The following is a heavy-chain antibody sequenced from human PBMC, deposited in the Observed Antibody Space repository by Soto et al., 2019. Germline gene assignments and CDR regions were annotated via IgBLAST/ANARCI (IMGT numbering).Heavy chain of an antibody. CDR3: ARDRDGYNYYYVMDV. Sequence: QVQLVESGGGVVQPGRSLRLSCAASGFTFSSYGMHWVRQAPGKGLEWVAVIWYDGSNKYYADSVKGRFTISKDNSKNTLYLQVNSLRPEDTAVYYCARDRDGYNYYYVMDVWGQGTTVTVSS. CDR1: GFTFSSYG. D-gene: IGHD5-12*01. J-gene: IGHJ6*02. CDR2: IWYDGSNK. V-gene: IGHV3-30*19.